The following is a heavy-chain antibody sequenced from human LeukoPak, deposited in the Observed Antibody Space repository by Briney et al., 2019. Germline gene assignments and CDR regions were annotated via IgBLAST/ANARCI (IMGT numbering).Heavy chain of an antibody. D-gene: IGHD2-2*01. Sequence: KSSETLSPTCDVSGGSISSGLYSWSWIRQPLGKGLEWIGYIHHTGSTYYNPSLKSRVTISVDTSKNQFSLRLSSVTAADTAVYYCARLQYCSGTSCYWFDPWGQGTLVTVSS. CDR3: ARLQYCSGTSCYWFDP. V-gene: IGHV4-30-2*01. CDR2: IHHTGST. J-gene: IGHJ5*02. CDR1: GGSISSGLYS.